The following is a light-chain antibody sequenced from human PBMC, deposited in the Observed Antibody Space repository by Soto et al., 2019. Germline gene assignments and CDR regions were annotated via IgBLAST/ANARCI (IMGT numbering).Light chain of an antibody. CDR1: SSNIGGNY. CDR3: QSHDTSLSGSFV. J-gene: IGLJ1*01. Sequence: QSVLTQPPSMSAAPGQNVIISCSGSSSNIGGNYVHWYQQLPGTAPKLLIYGNNNRPSRVPDRFSGSKSGTSASLAITGLQAEDEADYYCQSHDTSLSGSFVLGTGTKVTVL. V-gene: IGLV1-40*01. CDR2: GNN.